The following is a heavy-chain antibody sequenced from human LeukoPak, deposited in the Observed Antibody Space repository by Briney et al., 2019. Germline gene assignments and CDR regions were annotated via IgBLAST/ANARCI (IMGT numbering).Heavy chain of an antibody. Sequence: SETLSLTCTVFGGSISNYYWSWIRQPPGKGLEWIGYIHYSESPNYNPSLKSRLTISVDTSKNQFSLKLTSVTPADTAVYYCALGAAFDIWGQGTMVTVSS. CDR1: GGSISNYY. V-gene: IGHV4-59*01. CDR2: IHYSESP. J-gene: IGHJ3*02. CDR3: ALGAAFDI.